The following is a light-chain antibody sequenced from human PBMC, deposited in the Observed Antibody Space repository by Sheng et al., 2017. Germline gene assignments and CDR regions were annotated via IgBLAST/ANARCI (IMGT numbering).Light chain of an antibody. CDR3: QQRSNWVWT. V-gene: IGKV3-11*01. J-gene: IGKJ1*01. CDR2: DAS. Sequence: EIVMTQSPATLSVSPGERATLSCRASQSVSSYLAWYQQKPGQAPRLLIYDASNRATGIPARFSGSGSGTDFTLTISSLEPEDFAVYYCQQRSNWVWTFGQGTKVEIE. CDR1: QSVSSY.